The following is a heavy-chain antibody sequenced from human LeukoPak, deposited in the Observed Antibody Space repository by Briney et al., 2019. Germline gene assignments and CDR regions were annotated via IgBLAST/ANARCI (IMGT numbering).Heavy chain of an antibody. CDR3: ARVLNYYDSSGYYFSY. CDR2: ISYDGSNK. Sequence: GGSLRLSCAASGFTFSYYTMHGVRQAPGKGLEWVAVISYDGSNKYYADSVKGRFTISRDNSKNTLYLQMNSLRAEDTAVYYCARVLNYYDSSGYYFSYCGQGTLVTVSS. CDR1: GFTFSYYT. J-gene: IGHJ4*02. D-gene: IGHD3-22*01. V-gene: IGHV3-30-3*01.